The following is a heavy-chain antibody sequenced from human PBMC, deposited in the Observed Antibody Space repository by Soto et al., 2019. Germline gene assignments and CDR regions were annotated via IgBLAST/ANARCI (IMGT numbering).Heavy chain of an antibody. J-gene: IGHJ4*02. CDR2: INHSGST. Sequence: SVTLSLTCAVDGGSFSGYYWRWISQPPGKGLEWIGEINHSGSTNYNPSLKSRVTISVDTSKNQFSLKLSSVTAADTAVYYCARGLDYGDYGVDYWGQGTLVTVSS. V-gene: IGHV4-34*01. CDR1: GGSFSGYY. D-gene: IGHD4-17*01. CDR3: ARGLDYGDYGVDY.